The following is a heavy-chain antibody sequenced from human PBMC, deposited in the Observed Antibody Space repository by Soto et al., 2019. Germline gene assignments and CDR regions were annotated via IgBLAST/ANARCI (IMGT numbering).Heavy chain of an antibody. D-gene: IGHD6-6*01. J-gene: IGHJ4*02. CDR3: ARDRHNHIAARLKEKTLPDY. CDR2: IIPIFGTA. Sequence: GASVKVSCTASGGTFSSYAISWVRQAPGQGLEWMGGIIPIFGTANYAQKFQGRVTMTTDTSTSTAYMELRSLRSDDTAVYYCARDRHNHIAARLKEKTLPDYWGQGTLVTVSS. V-gene: IGHV1-69*05. CDR1: GGTFSSYA.